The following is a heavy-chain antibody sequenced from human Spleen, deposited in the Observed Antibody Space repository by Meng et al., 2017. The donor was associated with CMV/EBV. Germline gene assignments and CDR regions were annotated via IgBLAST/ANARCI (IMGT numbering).Heavy chain of an antibody. CDR3: ARGGVDFWSGKPSNFDY. D-gene: IGHD3-3*01. J-gene: IGHJ4*02. Sequence: ESLKISCTVSRGSISNYFWSWIRQAPGKGLEWIGYIYYSGSTNYKPSLKSRVTISVDTSKNEFSLTMTSVTAADTAVYYCARGGVDFWSGKPSNFDYWGQGTLVTVSS. CDR2: IYYSGST. V-gene: IGHV4-59*01. CDR1: RGSISNYF.